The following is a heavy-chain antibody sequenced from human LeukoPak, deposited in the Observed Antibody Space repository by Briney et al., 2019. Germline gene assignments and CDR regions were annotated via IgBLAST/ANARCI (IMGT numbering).Heavy chain of an antibody. CDR3: ATVPALRYFDWSMGY. Sequence: GASVTVSCKVSGYTLTELSMHWVRQAPGKGLEWMGGSDPEDGEAIYAQKFQGRVTMTEDTSTDTAYMELSSLRSEDTAVYYCATVPALRYFDWSMGYWGQGTLVTVS. V-gene: IGHV1-24*01. CDR1: GYTLTELS. D-gene: IGHD3-9*01. J-gene: IGHJ4*02. CDR2: SDPEDGEA.